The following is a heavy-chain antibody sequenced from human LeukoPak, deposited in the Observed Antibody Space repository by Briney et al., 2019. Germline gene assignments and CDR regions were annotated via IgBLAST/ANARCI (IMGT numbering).Heavy chain of an antibody. CDR3: ARVTYRGVDTAMVRPLDY. D-gene: IGHD5-18*01. Sequence: GGSLRLSCAASGFTFSSYEMNWVRQAPGKGLEWVANIKQDGSEKYYVDSVKGRFTISRDNAKNSLYLQMNSLRAEDTAVYYCARVTYRGVDTAMVRPLDYWGQGTLVTVSS. CDR1: GFTFSSYE. V-gene: IGHV3-7*01. J-gene: IGHJ4*02. CDR2: IKQDGSEK.